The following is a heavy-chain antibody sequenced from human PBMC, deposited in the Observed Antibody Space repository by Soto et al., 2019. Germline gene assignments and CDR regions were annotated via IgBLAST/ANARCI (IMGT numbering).Heavy chain of an antibody. Sequence: EVQLVESGGGSVQPGGSLRLSCTASGFTIGGNNRSWVRQAPGGGLEWVSIFYAGGSAYYADSVKARFIISRDYSKNTIYLQMNSLRAQDTAVYYCVSGIGVSATGDGFDLWGQGTMVTVSS. CDR3: VSGIGVSATGDGFDL. D-gene: IGHD6-19*01. CDR2: FYAGGSA. CDR1: GFTIGGNN. J-gene: IGHJ3*01. V-gene: IGHV3-66*01.